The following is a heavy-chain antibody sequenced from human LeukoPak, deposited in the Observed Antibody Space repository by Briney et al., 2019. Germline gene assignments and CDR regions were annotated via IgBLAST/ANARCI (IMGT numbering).Heavy chain of an antibody. CDR2: MYHSGST. CDR3: ARQGGYCDISSCYSFYYYYYYMDV. CDR1: GYSISSGYY. D-gene: IGHD2-2*01. V-gene: IGHV4-38-2*01. Sequence: NPSETLSLTCAVSGYSISSGYYWGWIRQPPGKGLEWIGSMYHSGSTYYNPSLKSRVTISADTSDNQFSLKLSSVTAADTAVYYCARQGGYCDISSCYSFYYYYYYMDVWGKGTTVTVSS. J-gene: IGHJ6*03.